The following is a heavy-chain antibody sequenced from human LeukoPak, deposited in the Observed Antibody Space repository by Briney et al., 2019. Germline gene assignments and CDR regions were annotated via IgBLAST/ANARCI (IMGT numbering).Heavy chain of an antibody. J-gene: IGHJ4*02. Sequence: GESLKISCKGSGYSFTSYWIGWVRQMPGKGLEWMGIIYPGDSDTRYSPSFQGQVTISADKSISTAYLQCSSLKASDTAMFYCARLARGEMAATPYSFDSWGQGTLVTVSS. D-gene: IGHD2-15*01. V-gene: IGHV5-51*01. CDR3: ARLARGEMAATPYSFDS. CDR2: IYPGDSDT. CDR1: GYSFTSYW.